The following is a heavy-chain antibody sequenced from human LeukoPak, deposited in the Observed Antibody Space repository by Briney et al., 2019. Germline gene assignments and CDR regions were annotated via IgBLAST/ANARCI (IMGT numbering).Heavy chain of an antibody. CDR1: GYTFTGYY. J-gene: IGHJ4*02. CDR2: INPNSGGT. Sequence: ASVKVSCKASGYTFTGYYMHWVRQAPGQGLKWMGWINPNSGGTNYAQKFQGRVTMTRDTSISTAYMELSRLRSDDTAVYYCARDRRVATGGGCAYWGQGTLVTVSS. V-gene: IGHV1-2*02. D-gene: IGHD5-12*01. CDR3: ARDRRVATGGGCAY.